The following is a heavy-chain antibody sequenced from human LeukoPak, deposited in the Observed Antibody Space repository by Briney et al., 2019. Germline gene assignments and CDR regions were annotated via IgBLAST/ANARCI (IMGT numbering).Heavy chain of an antibody. CDR1: GYTFTSYA. CDR2: INAGNGNT. J-gene: IGHJ4*02. CDR3: ATESVWDTPREPLGY. Sequence: ASVKVSCKASGYTFTSYAMHWVRQAPGQRLEWMGWINAGNGNTKYSQKFQGRVTMTEDTSTDTAYMELSSLRSEDTAVYYCATESVWDTPREPLGYWGQGTLVTVSS. D-gene: IGHD3-16*01. V-gene: IGHV1-3*01.